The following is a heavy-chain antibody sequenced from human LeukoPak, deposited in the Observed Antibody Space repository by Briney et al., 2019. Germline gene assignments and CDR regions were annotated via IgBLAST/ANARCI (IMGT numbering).Heavy chain of an antibody. V-gene: IGHV4-34*01. CDR2: INHSGST. J-gene: IGHJ4*02. CDR1: GGSFSGYY. D-gene: IGHD3-10*01. CDR3: ARSELLWFGGVNSGFDY. Sequence: SETLSLTCAVYGGSFSGYYWSWIRQPPGKGLEWIGEINHSGSTNYNPSLKSRVTISVDTSKNQFSLKLSSVTTADTAVYYCARSELLWFGGVNSGFDYWGQGTLVTVSS.